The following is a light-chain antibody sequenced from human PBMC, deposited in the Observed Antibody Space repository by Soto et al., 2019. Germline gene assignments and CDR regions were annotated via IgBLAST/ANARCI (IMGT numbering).Light chain of an antibody. V-gene: IGKV3-11*01. J-gene: IGKJ5*01. CDR1: QSVSSY. Sequence: EIVLTQSPATLSLSPGERATLSCRASQSVSSYLASHQQKPGQAPRLLIYDASNRATGIPARFSGSGSGTDFTLTISSLEPEDFAVYYCQQRSSWPITFGQGTRLEIK. CDR3: QQRSSWPIT. CDR2: DAS.